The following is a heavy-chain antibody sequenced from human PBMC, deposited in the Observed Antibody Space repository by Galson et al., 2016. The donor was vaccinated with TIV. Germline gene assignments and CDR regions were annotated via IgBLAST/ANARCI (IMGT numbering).Heavy chain of an antibody. D-gene: IGHD2-2*01. CDR1: GYSFSRHA. Sequence: SVKVSCKASGYSFSRHALNWVRQAPGQGLEWMGWINTNTGNPMYAQGFTGRFVFSLDTSVSTAYLQISSLKAEDTAVYYCARDRYCSSVGCSFDNNWFDPWGQGTLVTVSS. V-gene: IGHV7-4-1*02. J-gene: IGHJ5*02. CDR2: INTNTGNP. CDR3: ARDRYCSSVGCSFDNNWFDP.